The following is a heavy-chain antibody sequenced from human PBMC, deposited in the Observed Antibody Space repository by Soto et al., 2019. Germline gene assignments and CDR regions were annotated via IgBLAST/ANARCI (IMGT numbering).Heavy chain of an antibody. CDR1: GASVNSRDYH. Sequence: QVQLQESGPGLVKPSETLSLTCTVSGASVNSRDYHWSWIRQPPGRGLEWIGQVQNGGTTEFDSSSLQSRXXFXVEXSKNQFSLKLKSVTAADTAFYYCAALLRGGGGDGNWGPGTLVTVSS. CDR3: AALLRGGGGDGN. CDR2: VQNGGTT. D-gene: IGHD3-10*01. J-gene: IGHJ4*02. V-gene: IGHV4-61*08.